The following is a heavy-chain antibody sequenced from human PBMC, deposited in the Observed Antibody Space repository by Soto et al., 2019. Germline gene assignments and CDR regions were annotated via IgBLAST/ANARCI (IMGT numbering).Heavy chain of an antibody. CDR3: ARDLTDVYAFDI. Sequence: ASVKVSCKASGGTFSSYAISWVRQAPGQGLEWMGGIIPIFGTANYAQKFQGRVTITADESTSTAYMELSSLRSEDTAVYYCARDLTDVYAFDIWGQGTMVTVSS. CDR1: GGTFSSYA. CDR2: IIPIFGTA. J-gene: IGHJ3*02. V-gene: IGHV1-69*13.